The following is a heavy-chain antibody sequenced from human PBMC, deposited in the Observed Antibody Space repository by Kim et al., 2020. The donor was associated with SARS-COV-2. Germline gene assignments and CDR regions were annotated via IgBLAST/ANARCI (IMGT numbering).Heavy chain of an antibody. CDR1: GFTFDDYA. V-gene: IGHV3-9*01. D-gene: IGHD4-17*01. Sequence: GGSLRLSCAASGFTFDDYAMHWVRQAPGKGLEWVSGISWNSGSIGYADSVKGRFTISRDNAKNSLYLQMNSLRAEDTALYYCAKLDDYEDCPFDYWGQGTLVTVSS. CDR2: ISWNSGSI. CDR3: AKLDDYEDCPFDY. J-gene: IGHJ4*02.